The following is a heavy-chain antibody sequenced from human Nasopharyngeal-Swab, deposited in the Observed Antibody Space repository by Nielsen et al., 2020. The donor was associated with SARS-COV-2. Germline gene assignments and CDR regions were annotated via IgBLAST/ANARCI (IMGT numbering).Heavy chain of an antibody. CDR2: ISSSSSYK. CDR1: GFTFNNYN. CDR3: ARDGLDYDFWSAYFMDV. J-gene: IGHJ6*02. D-gene: IGHD3-3*01. V-gene: IGHV3-21*01. Sequence: GESLKISCAASGFTFNNYNFNWVRQAPGKGLEWVSFISSSSSYKYYADSVKGRFTISRDNTKTSLSLQMSSLRVEDTAVYYCARDGLDYDFWSAYFMDVWGQGTTVIVSS.